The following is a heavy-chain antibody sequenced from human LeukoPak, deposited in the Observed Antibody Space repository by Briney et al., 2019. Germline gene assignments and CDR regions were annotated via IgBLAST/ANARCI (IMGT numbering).Heavy chain of an antibody. Sequence: PSETLSLTCTVSGGSISSSSYYWGWIRQPPGKGLEWIGSIYYSGSTYYNPSLKSRVTISVYTSKNQFSLKLSSVTAADTAVYYCARLHGGVPYNWFDPWGQGTLVTVSS. CDR2: IYYSGST. D-gene: IGHD3-16*01. CDR3: ARLHGGVPYNWFDP. CDR1: GGSISSSSYY. V-gene: IGHV4-39*01. J-gene: IGHJ5*02.